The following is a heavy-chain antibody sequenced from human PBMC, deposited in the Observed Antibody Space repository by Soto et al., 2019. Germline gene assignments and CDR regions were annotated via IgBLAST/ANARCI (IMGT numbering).Heavy chain of an antibody. CDR1: SASISSSNR. CDR3: ARSRALRLYYFDY. Sequence: SETLSLTCAVSSASISSSNRWSWVRQPPGKGLEWIGEIYHSGSTNYNPSLKSRVTISVDKSKNQFSLKLSSVTAADTAVYYCARSRALRLYYFDYWGQGTLVTVSS. V-gene: IGHV4-4*02. J-gene: IGHJ4*02. CDR2: IYHSGST. D-gene: IGHD3-16*01.